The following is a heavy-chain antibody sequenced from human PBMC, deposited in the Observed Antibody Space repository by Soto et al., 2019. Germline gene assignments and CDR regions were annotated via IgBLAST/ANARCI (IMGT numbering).Heavy chain of an antibody. CDR1: GGTFSSLD. CDR3: AGALLSHSQDSGGYDAYFHAMDV. CDR2: IIPISETT. V-gene: IGHV1-69*06. D-gene: IGHD3-22*01. Sequence: QVQLVQSGAEVKKPGSSVKVSCKASGGTFSSLDINWVRQAPGQGLEWMGGIIPISETTNYAQIFQGRVSIVEDKSTSTAYMELSRLRAEDTAVYYSAGALLSHSQDSGGYDAYFHAMDVWGQGTPVTVSS. J-gene: IGHJ6*02.